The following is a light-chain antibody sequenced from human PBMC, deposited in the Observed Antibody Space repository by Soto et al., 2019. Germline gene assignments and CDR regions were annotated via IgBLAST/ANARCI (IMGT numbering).Light chain of an antibody. CDR2: DAS. CDR3: QQYYRYSYT. J-gene: IGKJ2*01. CDR1: QSLSRW. Sequence: DIQMTQSPSTLSASVGDRVTITCRASQSLSRWLAWYQQKPGKAPKLLIYDASSLESGVPSRFSGSGSGAEFTLTISSLKPDDFATYYCQQYYRYSYTFGQGT. V-gene: IGKV1-5*01.